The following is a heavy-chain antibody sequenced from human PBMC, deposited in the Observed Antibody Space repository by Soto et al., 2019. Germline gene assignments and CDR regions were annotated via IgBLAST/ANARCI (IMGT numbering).Heavy chain of an antibody. CDR3: ARRARAGPNYYYYGMDV. CDR1: GYSFSDYW. CDR2: IYPGDSDT. Sequence: GESLKSSCKASGYSFSDYWIGWVRQMPGRGLEWMGIIYPGDSDTRYSASFQGQVTISADKSISTAYLQWSSLKASDTAMYYCARRARAGPNYYYYGMDVWGQGTTVTVSS. J-gene: IGHJ6*02. D-gene: IGHD1-26*01. V-gene: IGHV5-51*01.